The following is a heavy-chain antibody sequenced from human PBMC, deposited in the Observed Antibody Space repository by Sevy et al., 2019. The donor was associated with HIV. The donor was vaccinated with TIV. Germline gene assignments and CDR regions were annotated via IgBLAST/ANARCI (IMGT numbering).Heavy chain of an antibody. CDR1: GFTFSNSF. V-gene: IGHV3-15*06. J-gene: IGHJ3*01. D-gene: IGHD7-27*01. CDR2: ITRKIDGETT. CDR3: GTGDAYDV. Sequence: GGSLRLSCAASGFTFSNSFMSWSRHAPRRGVEWGGRITRKIDGETTIYAAPVKGRFTISRDDSRNTMYLQMDSLKIEDTVMYYCGTGDAYDVSGQGTTVTVSS.